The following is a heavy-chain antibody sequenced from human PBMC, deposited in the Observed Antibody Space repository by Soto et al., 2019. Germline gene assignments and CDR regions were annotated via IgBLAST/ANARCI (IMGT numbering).Heavy chain of an antibody. Sequence: PGESLKISCKGSGYSFTSYWIGWVRQMPGKGLEWMGIIYPGDSDTRYSPSFQGQVTISADKSISTAYLQWSSLKASDTAMYYCARLWAAAEFYYYYYMDVWGKGTTVTVSS. J-gene: IGHJ6*03. V-gene: IGHV5-51*01. CDR2: IYPGDSDT. CDR3: ARLWAAAEFYYYYYMDV. D-gene: IGHD6-25*01. CDR1: GYSFTSYW.